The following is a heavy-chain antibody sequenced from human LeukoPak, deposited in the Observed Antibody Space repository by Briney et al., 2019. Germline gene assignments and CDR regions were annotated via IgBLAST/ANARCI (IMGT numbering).Heavy chain of an antibody. V-gene: IGHV3-11*01. CDR3: ATDGAGFDT. J-gene: IGHJ5*02. CDR2: INIGRTNT. CDR1: GFTFTDYY. Sequence: GGSRRLAWAAAGFTFTDYYMSWIRQAPGKGRASLSYINIGRTNTDYADSAKGRSTITRDNAKKRLNLEMNNLKAEDTAVYDCATDGAGFDTWGQGVLVTVSS.